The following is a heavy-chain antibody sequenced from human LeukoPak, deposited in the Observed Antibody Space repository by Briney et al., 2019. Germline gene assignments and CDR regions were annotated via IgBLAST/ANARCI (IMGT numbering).Heavy chain of an antibody. V-gene: IGHV4-31*03. CDR1: GGSISSGGYY. J-gene: IGHJ3*02. Sequence: SQTLSLTCTVSGGSISSGGYYWSWIRQHPGKGLEWIGYIYYSGSTYYNPSLKSRVTISVDTSKNQFSLKLSSVTAADTAVYYCARNIVVVPVMGALDIWGQGTMVTVSS. CDR3: ARNIVVVPVMGALDI. CDR2: IYYSGST. D-gene: IGHD2-2*01.